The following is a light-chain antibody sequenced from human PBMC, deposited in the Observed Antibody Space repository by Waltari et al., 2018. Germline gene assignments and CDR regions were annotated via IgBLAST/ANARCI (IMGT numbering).Light chain of an antibody. CDR3: VAWDDSLNGPV. CDR2: SND. CDR1: SSNIGRNA. Sequence: QSVLTQPPSVSEAPRQRVTISCSGSSSNIGRNAVNWYQQLPGKAPKLLIYSNDLLPSGVSDRFSGSKSGTSGSLAISGLQSEDEANYYCVAWDDSLNGPVFGGGTRVTVL. J-gene: IGLJ3*02. V-gene: IGLV1-36*01.